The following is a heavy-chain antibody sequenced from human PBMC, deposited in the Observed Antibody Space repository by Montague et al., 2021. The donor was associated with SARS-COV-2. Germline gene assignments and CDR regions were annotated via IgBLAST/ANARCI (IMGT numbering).Heavy chain of an antibody. CDR3: ARASITMVRGVTRWYFDL. CDR2: IYYSGST. D-gene: IGHD3-10*01. J-gene: IGHJ2*01. CDR1: GGSISSYY. V-gene: IGHV4-59*13. Sequence: SETRSLTCTVSGGSISSYYWSWIRQPPGKGLEWIGYIYYSGSTNYNPSLKSRVTISVDTSKNQFSQKLSSVTAADTAVYYCARASITMVRGVTRWYFDLWGRGTLVTVSS.